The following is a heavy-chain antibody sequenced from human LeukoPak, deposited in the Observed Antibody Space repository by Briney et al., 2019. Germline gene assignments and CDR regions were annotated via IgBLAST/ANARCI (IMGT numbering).Heavy chain of an antibody. CDR1: GFTFSSCW. D-gene: IGHD2/OR15-2a*01. V-gene: IGHV3-21*01. J-gene: IGHJ4*02. CDR3: ARAAGNSGYDY. CDR2: ISSTSNYI. Sequence: PGGSLRLSCAASGFTFSSCWMHWVRQAPGKGLEWVSSISSTSNYIFYADSVKGRFTISRDNAENSLYLQMNSLRAEDTAVYYCARAAGNSGYDYWGQGTLVTISS.